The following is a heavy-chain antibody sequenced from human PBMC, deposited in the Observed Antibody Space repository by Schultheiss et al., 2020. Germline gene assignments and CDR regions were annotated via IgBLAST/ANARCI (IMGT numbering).Heavy chain of an antibody. Sequence: SETLSLTCTVSGGSISSYYWSWIRRPPGKGLEWIGYIYYSGSTNYNPSLKSRVTISVDTSKNKFSLKLSSVTAADTAVYYCARGIGSSWYYYGMDVWGQGTTVTVSS. CDR2: IYYSGST. V-gene: IGHV4-59*01. D-gene: IGHD6-13*01. CDR1: GGSISSYY. CDR3: ARGIGSSWYYYGMDV. J-gene: IGHJ6*02.